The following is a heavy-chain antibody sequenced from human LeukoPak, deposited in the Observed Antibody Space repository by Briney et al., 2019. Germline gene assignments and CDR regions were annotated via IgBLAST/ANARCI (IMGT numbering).Heavy chain of an antibody. CDR2: IYYSGNT. D-gene: IGHD4-17*01. CDR1: GGSISSSSYS. J-gene: IGHJ4*02. CDR3: ARHSGMTTVTAYLDY. Sequence: SETLSLTCTVSGGSISSSSYSWGWIRQPPGKGLEWIGSIYYSGNTYYNPSLKSRVTISVDTSKNQFSLKLSSVTAADTAVYYCARHSGMTTVTAYLDYWGQGTLVTVSS. V-gene: IGHV4-39*01.